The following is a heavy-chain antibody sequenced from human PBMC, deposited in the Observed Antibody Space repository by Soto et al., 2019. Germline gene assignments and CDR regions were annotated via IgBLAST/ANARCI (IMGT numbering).Heavy chain of an antibody. CDR3: ARRDPFDI. J-gene: IGHJ3*02. V-gene: IGHV4-30-2*03. CDR2: IYYSGST. CDR1: GGSTSSGGYS. Sequence: SETLSLTCAVSGGSTSSGGYSWGWIRQPPGKGLEWIGSIYYSGSTYYNPSLKSRVTISVDTSKNQFSLKLSSVTAADTAVYYCARRDPFDIWGQGTMVTVSS.